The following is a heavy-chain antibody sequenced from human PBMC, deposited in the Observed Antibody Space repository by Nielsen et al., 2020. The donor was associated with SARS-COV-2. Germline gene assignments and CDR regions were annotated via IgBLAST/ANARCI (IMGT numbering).Heavy chain of an antibody. D-gene: IGHD3-10*01. CDR2: IKQDGSEK. V-gene: IGHV3-7*03. Sequence: GESLKISCAASGFTFSSYCMSWVRQAPGKGLEWVANIKQDGSEKYYVDSVKGRFTISRDNAKNSLYLQMNSLRAEDTALYYCAKDGLWFGDSGDYYGMDVWGQGTTVTVSS. J-gene: IGHJ6*02. CDR3: AKDGLWFGDSGDYYGMDV. CDR1: GFTFSSYC.